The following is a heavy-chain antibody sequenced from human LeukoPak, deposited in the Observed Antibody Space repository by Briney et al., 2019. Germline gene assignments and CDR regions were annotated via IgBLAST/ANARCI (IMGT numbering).Heavy chain of an antibody. CDR2: MNPNSGNT. CDR3: ARGGGYDSSGPQPYYFDY. Sequence: GASVKVSCKASGYTFTSYDINWVRPATGQGLEWVGWMNPNSGNTGYAQKFQGRVTITRNTSISTAYMELSSLRSEDTAVYYCARGGGYDSSGPQPYYFDYWGQGTLVTVSS. CDR1: GYTFTSYD. D-gene: IGHD3-22*01. J-gene: IGHJ4*02. V-gene: IGHV1-8*03.